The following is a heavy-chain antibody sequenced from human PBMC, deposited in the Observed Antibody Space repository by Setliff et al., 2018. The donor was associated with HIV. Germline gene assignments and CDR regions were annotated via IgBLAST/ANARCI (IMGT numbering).Heavy chain of an antibody. CDR3: AADLLNEYAFDI. CDR2: INPSGGGT. CDR1: GYTFTAYY. J-gene: IGHJ3*02. D-gene: IGHD2-21*01. V-gene: IGHV1-46*01. Sequence: ASVKVSCKASGYTFTAYYMHWVRQAPGQGLEWMGIINPSGGGTNFAQKFQGRVTMTSDTSTSTVYMELSSLRSEDTAVYYCAADLLNEYAFDIWGQGTMVTVSS.